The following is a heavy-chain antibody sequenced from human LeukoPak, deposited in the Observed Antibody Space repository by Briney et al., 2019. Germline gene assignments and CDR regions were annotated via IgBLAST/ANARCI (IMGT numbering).Heavy chain of an antibody. CDR2: IYYSGST. D-gene: IGHD5-18*01. CDR3: ARGVRGYSYEY. CDR1: GGSISSGGYY. Sequence: SQTLSLTCAVSGGSISSGGYYWSWIRQPPGKGLEWIGYIYYSGSTNYNPSLKSRVTISVDTSKNQFSLKLSSVTAADTAVYYCARGVRGYSYEYWGQGTLVTVSS. J-gene: IGHJ4*02. V-gene: IGHV4-61*08.